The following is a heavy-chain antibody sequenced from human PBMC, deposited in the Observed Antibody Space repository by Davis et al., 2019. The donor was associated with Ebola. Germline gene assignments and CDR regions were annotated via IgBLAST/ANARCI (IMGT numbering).Heavy chain of an antibody. CDR3: VKVQLAYYFDY. V-gene: IGHV3-64D*06. CDR2: ISTNGENT. CDR1: GFVFSSYV. Sequence: GESLKISCAASGFVFSSYVMSWVRRAPGKGLESVSRISTNGENTYYAESVKGRFTISRDNSKDTLYLQMRSLRTEDTAVYYCVKVQLAYYFDYWGQGTLVTVSS. D-gene: IGHD1-1*01. J-gene: IGHJ4*02.